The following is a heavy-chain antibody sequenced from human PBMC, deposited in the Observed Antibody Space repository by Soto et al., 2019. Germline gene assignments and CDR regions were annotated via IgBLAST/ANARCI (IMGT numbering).Heavy chain of an antibody. D-gene: IGHD6-19*01. CDR3: ASALGGWSRGWYRQEI. Sequence: QVQLQESGPGLVKPSGTLSLTCAVSGGSISSSNWWSWVRQPPGKGLEWIGEIYHSGSTNYNPSLKRRVTISVDKSKNPFSLKLSSVTAADTAVYYCASALGGWSRGWYRQEIWGQGTMVTVSS. CDR2: IYHSGST. CDR1: GGSISSSNW. J-gene: IGHJ3*02. V-gene: IGHV4-4*02.